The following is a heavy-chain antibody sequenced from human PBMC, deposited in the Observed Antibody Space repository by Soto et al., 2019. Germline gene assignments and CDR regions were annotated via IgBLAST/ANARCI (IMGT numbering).Heavy chain of an antibody. CDR3: ARGGARIAARLGSWFDP. J-gene: IGHJ5*02. V-gene: IGHV4-34*01. CDR1: GGSFSGYY. CDR2: IYHSGST. D-gene: IGHD6-6*01. Sequence: SETLSLTCAVYGGSFSGYYWSWIRQPPGKGLEWIGEIYHSGSTNYNPSLKSRVTISVDTSKNQFSLKLSSVTAADTAVYYCARGGARIAARLGSWFDPWGQGTLVTVS.